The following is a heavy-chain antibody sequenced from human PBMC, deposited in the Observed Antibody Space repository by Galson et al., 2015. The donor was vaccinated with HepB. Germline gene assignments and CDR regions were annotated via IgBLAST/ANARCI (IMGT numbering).Heavy chain of an antibody. V-gene: IGHV5-10-1*01. D-gene: IGHD6-19*01. CDR3: ASRSSGWYLGPAFDI. CDR1: GYRFTNYW. Sequence: QSGAEVKKPGESLRISCKGSGYRFTNYWISWVRQMPGKGLEWMGKIDPSDSYTNYSPSFQGHVTISADKSISTAYLQWSSLKASDTAMYYCASRSSGWYLGPAFDIWGQGTMVTDSS. J-gene: IGHJ3*02. CDR2: IDPSDSYT.